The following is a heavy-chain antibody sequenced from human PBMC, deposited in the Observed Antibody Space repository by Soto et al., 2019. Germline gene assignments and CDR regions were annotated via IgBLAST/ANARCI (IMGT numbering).Heavy chain of an antibody. CDR1: GCTFSSYA. CDR2: IIPIFGTA. CDR3: ASGYYYDSSGYYEHDY. J-gene: IGHJ4*02. D-gene: IGHD3-22*01. V-gene: IGHV1-69*13. Sequence: ASVKVSCKASGCTFSSYAISWVRQAPGQGLEWMGGIIPIFGTANYAQKFQGRVTITADESTSTAYMELSSLRSEDTAVYYCASGYYYDSSGYYEHDYWGQGTLVTVSS.